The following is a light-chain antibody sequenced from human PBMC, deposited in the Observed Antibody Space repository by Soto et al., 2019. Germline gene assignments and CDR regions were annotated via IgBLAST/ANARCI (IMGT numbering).Light chain of an antibody. Sequence: QSALTQPASVSGSPGQSITISCTGTSSDIGGYKYVSWYQQNPDKAPKLMIYDVSYRPSGVSDRFSGSKSGNTASLTISGLQAEDEADYYCSSYTSINTHVFGTGTKLTV. V-gene: IGLV2-14*01. CDR1: SSDIGGYKY. J-gene: IGLJ1*01. CDR2: DVS. CDR3: SSYTSINTHV.